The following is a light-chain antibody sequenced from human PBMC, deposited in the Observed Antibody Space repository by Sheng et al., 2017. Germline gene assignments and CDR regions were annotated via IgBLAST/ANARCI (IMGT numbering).Light chain of an antibody. V-gene: IGLV2-14*03. CDR3: SSYTTSFTVV. CDR2: DVF. CDR1: SSDIGTYDY. Sequence: QSALTQPASVSGSPGQSITISCTGTSSDIGTYDYVSWYQQHPGKAPKLMIYDVFNRPSGVSYRFSGSKSGNTASLTISGLQAEDEADYYCSSYTTSFTVVFGGGTKLTVL. J-gene: IGLJ2*01.